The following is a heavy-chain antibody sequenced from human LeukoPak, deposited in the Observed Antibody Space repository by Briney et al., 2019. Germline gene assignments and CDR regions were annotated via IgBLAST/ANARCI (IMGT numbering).Heavy chain of an antibody. V-gene: IGHV1-18*01. J-gene: IGHJ3*01. D-gene: IGHD3-10*01. CDR2: ISAYNGNT. CDR3: ARDGFFGSGIVGAFDV. Sequence: ASVKVSCKASGYTFTSYAMNWVRQAPGQGLEWMGWISAYNGNTNYAQKFQGRVTMTTDTSTSTAYMELRSLRSDDTAVYFCARDGFFGSGIVGAFDVWGQGTMVTVSS. CDR1: GYTFTSYA.